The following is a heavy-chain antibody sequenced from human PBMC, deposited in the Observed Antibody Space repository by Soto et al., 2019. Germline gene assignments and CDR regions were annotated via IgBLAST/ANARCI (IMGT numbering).Heavy chain of an antibody. CDR1: GFTFSSYA. J-gene: IGHJ6*02. V-gene: IGHV3-30-3*01. CDR2: ISYDGSNK. Sequence: GGSLRLSCAASGFTFSSYAMHWVRQAPGKGLEWVAVISYDGSNKYYADSVKGRFTISRDNSKNTLYLQMNSLRAEDTAVYYCARDDVGVDTAMVISSLYYYYGMDVWGQGTTVTVSS. D-gene: IGHD5-18*01. CDR3: ARDDVGVDTAMVISSLYYYYGMDV.